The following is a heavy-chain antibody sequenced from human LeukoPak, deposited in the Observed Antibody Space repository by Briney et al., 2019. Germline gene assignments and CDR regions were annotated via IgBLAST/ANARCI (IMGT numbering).Heavy chain of an antibody. CDR3: ARRISGSYLDY. D-gene: IGHD3-10*01. CDR2: ITSRSTT. J-gene: IGHJ4*02. CDR1: GFAFGTYG. V-gene: IGHV3-48*02. Sequence: GGSLRLSCAASGFAFGTYGMNWVRQAPGKGLEWISYITSRSTTYYADSVRGRFTISRDNAKNSPYLEMNGLRDDDTAVYYCARRISGSYLDYWGKRTLVTVSS.